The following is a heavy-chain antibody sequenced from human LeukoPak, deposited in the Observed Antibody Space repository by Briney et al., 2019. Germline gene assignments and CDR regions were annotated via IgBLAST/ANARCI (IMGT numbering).Heavy chain of an antibody. CDR1: GYTLTSYG. CDR3: ARTRVYDSSGYYRRGWFDP. CDR2: ISAYNGNT. D-gene: IGHD3-22*01. V-gene: IGHV1-18*01. Sequence: ASVKVSCKASGYTLTSYGISWVRQAPGQGLEWMGWISAYNGNTNYAQKLQGRVTMTTDTSTSTAYMELRSLRSDDTAVYYCARTRVYDSSGYYRRGWFDPWGQGTLVTVSS. J-gene: IGHJ5*02.